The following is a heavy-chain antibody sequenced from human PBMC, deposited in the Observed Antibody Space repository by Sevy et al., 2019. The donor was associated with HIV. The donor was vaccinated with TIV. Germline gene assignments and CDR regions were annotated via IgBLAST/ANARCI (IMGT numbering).Heavy chain of an antibody. CDR1: GFTFRSFS. D-gene: IGHD1-1*01. V-gene: IGHV3-33*01. J-gene: IGHJ5*01. CDR2: MWYDGRTE. CDR3: ARDAAQVIVPTAGFDS. Sequence: GGSLRLSCVASGFTFRSFSMHWVRQAPGKGLEWVAAMWYDGRTERYADSVQGRFTISRDNSKKTLYLQMNSLRYEYTAIYYCARDAAQVIVPTAGFDSWGQGTLVTVSS.